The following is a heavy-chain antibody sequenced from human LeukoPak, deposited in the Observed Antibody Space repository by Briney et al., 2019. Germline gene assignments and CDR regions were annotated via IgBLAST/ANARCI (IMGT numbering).Heavy chain of an antibody. J-gene: IGHJ3*02. D-gene: IGHD2-2*02. CDR3: AKDCYTMSLIPDAFDI. CDR1: GFTFSSYA. Sequence: GGSLRLSCAASGFTFSSYAMSWVRQAPGKGLEWVSAISGSGGSTYYADSVKGRFTISRDNSKNTLYLQMNSLRAEDTAVYYCAKDCYTMSLIPDAFDIWGQGTMVTVSS. CDR2: ISGSGGST. V-gene: IGHV3-23*01.